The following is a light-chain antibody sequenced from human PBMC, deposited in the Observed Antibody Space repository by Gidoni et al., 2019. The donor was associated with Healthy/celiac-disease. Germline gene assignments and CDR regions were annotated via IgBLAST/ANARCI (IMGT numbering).Light chain of an antibody. CDR1: SGSIASNY. V-gene: IGLV6-57*01. J-gene: IGLJ3*02. CDR3: QSDGSSNLV. Sequence: NFMLTHPHPVSQLPGQTVTISCTRTSGSIASNYVQWYQQRPGSSPTTVIYEENQRPSAVPDRFSGSINSSSTSASLAISGLNTEDEADYCCQSDGSSNLVFGGGTKLTVL. CDR2: EEN.